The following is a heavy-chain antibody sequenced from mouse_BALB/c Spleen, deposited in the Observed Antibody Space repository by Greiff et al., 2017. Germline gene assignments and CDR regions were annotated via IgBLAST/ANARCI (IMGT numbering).Heavy chain of an antibody. J-gene: IGHJ4*01. CDR2: IRSKSNIYAT. CDR3: VRHKGYAMDY. CDR1: GFTFNTYA. Sequence: EVKLVESGGGLVQPKGSLKLSCAASGFTFNTYAMNWVRQAPGKGLEWVARIRSKSNIYATYYADSVKDRFTISRDDSQSMLYLQMNNLKTEDTAMYYCVRHKGYAMDYWGQGTSVTVSS. V-gene: IGHV10-1*02.